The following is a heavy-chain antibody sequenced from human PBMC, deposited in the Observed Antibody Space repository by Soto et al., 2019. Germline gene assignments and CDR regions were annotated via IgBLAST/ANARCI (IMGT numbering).Heavy chain of an antibody. J-gene: IGHJ4*02. CDR1: GGTFSSYA. CDR3: ARGGDIVVVVAALDY. Sequence: QVQLVQSGAEVKKPGSSVKVSCKASGGTFSSYAISWVRQAPGQGLEWMGGIIPIFGTANYAQKFQGRVTIXXDXSXXTAYMELSSLRSEDTAVYYWARGGDIVVVVAALDYWGQGTLVTVSS. CDR2: IIPIFGTA. D-gene: IGHD2-15*01. V-gene: IGHV1-69*12.